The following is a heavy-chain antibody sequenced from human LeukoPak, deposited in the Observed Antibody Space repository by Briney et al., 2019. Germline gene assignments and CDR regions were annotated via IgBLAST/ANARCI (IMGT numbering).Heavy chain of an antibody. D-gene: IGHD6-13*01. CDR3: ARGAKEAADDY. Sequence: SVKVSCKASGGTFSSYAISWVRQAPGQGLEWMGRIIPILGIANYTQKFQGRVTITADKSTSTAYMELSSLRSEDTAVYYCARGAKEAADDYWGQGTLVTVSS. CDR2: IIPILGIA. J-gene: IGHJ4*02. CDR1: GGTFSSYA. V-gene: IGHV1-69*04.